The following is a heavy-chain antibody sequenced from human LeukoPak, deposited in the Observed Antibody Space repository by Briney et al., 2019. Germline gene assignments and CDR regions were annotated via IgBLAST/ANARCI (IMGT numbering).Heavy chain of an antibody. Sequence: GGSLRLFCAASGFTFSSYSMNWVRQAPGKGLEWVSAISGSGGSTYYADSVKGRFTISRDNSKNTLYLQMNSLRAEDTAVYYCAKHLAAAGYFDYWGQGTLVTVSS. CDR3: AKHLAAAGYFDY. V-gene: IGHV3-23*01. CDR2: ISGSGGST. J-gene: IGHJ4*02. D-gene: IGHD6-13*01. CDR1: GFTFSSYS.